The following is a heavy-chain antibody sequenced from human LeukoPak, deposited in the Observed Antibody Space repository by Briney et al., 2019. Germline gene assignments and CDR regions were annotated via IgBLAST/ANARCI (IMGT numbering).Heavy chain of an antibody. CDR2: ISGSGSST. Sequence: GGPLRLSCAASGFTFNTYALSWVRQAPGTGLEWVSSISGSGSSTHYADSVKGRFTNSRDNPNNPLYLQINSPRADDTAVYYCAKTPSLWWFDPWGQGTLVTVSS. D-gene: IGHD3-16*02. J-gene: IGHJ5*02. CDR1: GFTFNTYA. V-gene: IGHV3-23*01. CDR3: AKTPSLWWFDP.